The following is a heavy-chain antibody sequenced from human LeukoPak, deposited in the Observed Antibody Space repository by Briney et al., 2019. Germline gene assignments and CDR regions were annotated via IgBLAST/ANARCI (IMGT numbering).Heavy chain of an antibody. D-gene: IGHD1-1*01. CDR3: AIWTSGNY. CDR2: MDPSGSQK. V-gene: IGHV3-7*01. J-gene: IGHJ4*02. CDR1: GLTFDGSW. Sequence: PGGSLRLSCAASGLTFDGSWMNRVRQAPGKGLEWVANMDPSGSQKRYVDSVKGRFSISKDNPGTSLYLEMYSLRAEDTAIYYCAIWTSGNYWGQGTLVTVSS.